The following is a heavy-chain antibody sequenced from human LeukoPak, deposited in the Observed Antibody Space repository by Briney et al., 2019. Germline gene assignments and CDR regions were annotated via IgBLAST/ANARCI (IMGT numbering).Heavy chain of an antibody. Sequence: SVKVSCKASGGTFSSYAISWVRQAPGQGLEWMGGIIPIFGTANYAQKFQGRVTITTDESTSTAYMELSSLRSEDAAAYYCATSARSGSYDYWGQGTLVTVSS. CDR1: GGTFSSYA. V-gene: IGHV1-69*05. CDR3: ATSARSGSYDY. CDR2: IIPIFGTA. D-gene: IGHD1-26*01. J-gene: IGHJ4*02.